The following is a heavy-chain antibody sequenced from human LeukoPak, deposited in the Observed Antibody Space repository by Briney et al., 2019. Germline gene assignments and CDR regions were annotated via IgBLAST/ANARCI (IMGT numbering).Heavy chain of an antibody. Sequence: GGSLRLSCVASGFTFSTNWMHWVRQAPGKGLVWVARMDRDGSITNHANSVKGRFTISRDNSKNTLYLQMNSLRAEDTAVYYCANTPLEYIVATLWTFDYWGQGTLVTVSS. V-gene: IGHV3-74*01. CDR2: MDRDGSIT. D-gene: IGHD5-12*01. CDR3: ANTPLEYIVATLWTFDY. J-gene: IGHJ4*02. CDR1: GFTFSTNW.